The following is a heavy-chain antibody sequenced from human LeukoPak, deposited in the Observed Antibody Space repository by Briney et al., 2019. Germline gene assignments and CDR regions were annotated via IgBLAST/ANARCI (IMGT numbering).Heavy chain of an antibody. Sequence: KPSGTLSLTCAVSGGSISSSNWWSWVRQPPGKGLEWIGEIYHSGSTNYNPSLKSRVTLSVDKSKNQFSLKLSSVTAADTAVYYCARGGYDDSSGFDYWGQGTLVTVSS. CDR2: IYHSGST. J-gene: IGHJ4*02. CDR1: GGSISSSNW. D-gene: IGHD3-22*01. CDR3: ARGGYDDSSGFDY. V-gene: IGHV4-4*02.